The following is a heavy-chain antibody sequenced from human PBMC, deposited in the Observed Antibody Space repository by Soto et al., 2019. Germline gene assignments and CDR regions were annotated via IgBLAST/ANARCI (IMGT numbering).Heavy chain of an antibody. J-gene: IGHJ6*02. CDR1: GYTFTSYG. CDR2: ISAYNGNT. Sequence: QVQLVQSGAEVKKPGASVKVSCKASGYTFTSYGISWVRQAPGQGLEWMGWISAYNGNTNYAQKLQGRVTMTTDTPASTADMEVRSLRSDDTAVYYFARDQGLGYGSGSPTYHRYYYYYGMDVWGQGTTVTVSS. V-gene: IGHV1-18*01. D-gene: IGHD3-10*01. CDR3: ARDQGLGYGSGSPTYHRYYYYYGMDV.